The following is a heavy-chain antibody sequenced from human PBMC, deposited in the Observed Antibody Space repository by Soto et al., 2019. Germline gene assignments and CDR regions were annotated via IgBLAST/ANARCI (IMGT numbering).Heavy chain of an antibody. CDR2: ISSSGSTI. V-gene: IGHV3-11*01. CDR3: ARDDLAYCSGGSCYTWFDP. D-gene: IGHD2-15*01. J-gene: IGHJ5*02. Sequence: PGGSLRLSCAASGFTFSDYYMSWIRQAPGKGLEWVSYISSSGSTIYYADSVKGRFTISRDNAKNSLYLQMNSLRAEDTAVYYCARDDLAYCSGGSCYTWFDPWGQGTLVNVSS. CDR1: GFTFSDYY.